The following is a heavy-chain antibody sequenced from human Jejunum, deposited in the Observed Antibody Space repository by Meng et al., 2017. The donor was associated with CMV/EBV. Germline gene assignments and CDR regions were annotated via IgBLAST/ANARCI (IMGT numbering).Heavy chain of an antibody. J-gene: IGHJ4*02. CDR1: GFTFSNYD. CDR3: AREVGAQDY. Sequence: EWQLGQSGWVFVQPGGSLILSCTASGFTFSNYDRHGVRQATGKGLEWVSGINSDGSSTSYADSVKGRFTISRDNAKNALYLQMNSLRAEDTAVYYCAREVGAQDYWGQGTLVTASS. CDR2: INSDGSST. V-gene: IGHV3-74*01. D-gene: IGHD6-6*01.